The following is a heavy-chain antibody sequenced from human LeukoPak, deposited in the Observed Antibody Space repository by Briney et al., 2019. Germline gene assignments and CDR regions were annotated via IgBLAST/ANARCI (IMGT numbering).Heavy chain of an antibody. J-gene: IGHJ4*02. Sequence: GGSLRLSRAASGFTFSSYSMNWVRQAPGKGLEWVSSISSSSSYIYYADSVKGRFTISRDNAKNSLYLQMNSLRDEDTAVYYCVLGSPFDYWGQGTLVTVSS. CDR1: GFTFSSYS. D-gene: IGHD3-10*01. CDR2: ISSSSSYI. V-gene: IGHV3-21*01. CDR3: VLGSPFDY.